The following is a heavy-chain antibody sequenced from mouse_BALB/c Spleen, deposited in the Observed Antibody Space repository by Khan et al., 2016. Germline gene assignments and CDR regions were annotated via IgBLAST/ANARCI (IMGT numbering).Heavy chain of an antibody. CDR3: KRGLYYYGSSYYAMDY. J-gene: IGHJ4*01. CDR1: GFNIKDTY. V-gene: IGHV14-3*02. Sequence: VQLKQSGAESVKPGASVKLSCTATGFNIKDTYMYWVKQRPEQGLEWIGRIGPANGNTKYVPKFQGKATITADTSSNTAFLWLSSLTSEDTAVYYCKRGLYYYGSSYYAMDYWGQGTSVTVSS. D-gene: IGHD1-1*01. CDR2: IGPANGNT.